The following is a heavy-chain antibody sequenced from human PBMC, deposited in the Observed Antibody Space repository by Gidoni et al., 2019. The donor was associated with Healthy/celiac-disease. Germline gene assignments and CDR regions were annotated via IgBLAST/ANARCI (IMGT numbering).Heavy chain of an antibody. D-gene: IGHD6-19*01. CDR1: GYTFTSYA. V-gene: IGHV1-3*01. CDR3: ARAYSTSSGWYYYGMDV. CDR2: INAGNGNT. J-gene: IGHJ6*02. Sequence: QVQLVQSGAEVKKPGASVKVSCKASGYTFTSYAMHWVRQAPGQRLEWMGWINAGNGNTKYSQKFQGRVTITRDTSASTAYMELSSLRSEDTAVYYCARAYSTSSGWYYYGMDVWGQGTTVTVSS.